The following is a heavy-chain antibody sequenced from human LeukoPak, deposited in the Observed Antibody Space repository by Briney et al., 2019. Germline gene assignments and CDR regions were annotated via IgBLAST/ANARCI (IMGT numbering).Heavy chain of an antibody. CDR1: GYTFTSYY. Sequence: ASVKVSCKASGYTFTSYYMHWVRQAPGQGLEWMGIINPSGGSTSYAQKFQGRVTMTRDMSTSTVYMELSSLRSEDTAVYYCASLQKVGAIWFDPWGQGTLVTVSS. V-gene: IGHV1-46*01. CDR3: ASLQKVGAIWFDP. CDR2: INPSGGST. J-gene: IGHJ5*02. D-gene: IGHD1-26*01.